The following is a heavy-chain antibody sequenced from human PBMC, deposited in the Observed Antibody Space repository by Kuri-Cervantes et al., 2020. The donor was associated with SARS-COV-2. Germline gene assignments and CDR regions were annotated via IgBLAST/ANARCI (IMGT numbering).Heavy chain of an antibody. Sequence: GGSLRLSCKGSGYSFTSYSIGWVRQMHGKGLEWVGIIYPGDSDTRYSPSFQGQVTNSADKSISTAYLQWSSLKASDTAMYYCARLFQWSCFFLAPFDYWGQGTLVTVSS. CDR2: IYPGDSDT. CDR1: GYSFTSYS. V-gene: IGHV5-51*01. CDR3: ARLFQWSCFFLAPFDY. D-gene: IGHD2-21*01. J-gene: IGHJ4*02.